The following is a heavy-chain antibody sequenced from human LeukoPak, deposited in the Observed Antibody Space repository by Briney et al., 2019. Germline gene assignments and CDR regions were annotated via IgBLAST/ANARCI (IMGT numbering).Heavy chain of an antibody. J-gene: IGHJ5*02. CDR3: ARDNSVRDEAWWFNP. CDR1: GYTFTSNY. CDR2: ISPSGGST. D-gene: IGHD5-24*01. Sequence: AASVKVSCKAFGYTFTSNYMHWVRHAPGQGPEWMGVISPSGGSTTYAQKFQGRVTLTRDMSTSTDYLELSSLRSEDTAVYYCARDNSVRDEAWWFNPWGQGTLVTVSS. V-gene: IGHV1-46*01.